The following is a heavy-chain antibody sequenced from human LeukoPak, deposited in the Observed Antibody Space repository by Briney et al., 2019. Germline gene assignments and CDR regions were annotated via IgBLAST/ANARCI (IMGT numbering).Heavy chain of an antibody. Sequence: PGGSLRLSCAASGFTFSSYSMNWVRQAPGKGLEWVSTISSSSSYIYYADSVKGRFTISRDNAKNSLYLQMNSLRAEDTAVYYCARGQTTVIPNYFDYWGQGTLVTVSS. J-gene: IGHJ4*02. CDR3: ARGQTTVIPNYFDY. CDR2: ISSSSSYI. D-gene: IGHD4-17*01. V-gene: IGHV3-21*01. CDR1: GFTFSSYS.